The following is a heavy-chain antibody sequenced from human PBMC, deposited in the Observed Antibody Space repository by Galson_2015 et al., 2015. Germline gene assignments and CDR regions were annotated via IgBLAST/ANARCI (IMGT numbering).Heavy chain of an antibody. CDR3: AKVGGRGVVTPLYWYFDL. V-gene: IGHV3-23*01. D-gene: IGHD4-23*01. CDR2: ISGSGGST. Sequence: SLRLSCAASGFTFSSYAMSWVRQAPGKGLEWVSAISGSGGSTYYADSVKGRFTISRDNSKNTLYLQMNSLRAEDTAVYYCAKVGGRGVVTPLYWYFDLWGRGTLVTVSS. CDR1: GFTFSSYA. J-gene: IGHJ2*01.